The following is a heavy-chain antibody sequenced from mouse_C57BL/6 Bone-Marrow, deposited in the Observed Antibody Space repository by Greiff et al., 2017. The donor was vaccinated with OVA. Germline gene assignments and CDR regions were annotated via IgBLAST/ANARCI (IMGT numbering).Heavy chain of an antibody. V-gene: IGHV14-3*01. J-gene: IGHJ4*01. CDR2: IDPANDNT. CDR1: GFNIKNTY. D-gene: IGHD1-1*01. Sequence: VQLQQSVAELVRPGASVKLSCTASGFNIKNTYMHWVKQRPEQGLEWIGRIDPANDNTKYAPKFQGQATMTADTSSNTAYLQLSSLSAEDTAVYCGARGNFGSSFYAMDDWGQGTSVTVSS. CDR3: ARGNFGSSFYAMDD.